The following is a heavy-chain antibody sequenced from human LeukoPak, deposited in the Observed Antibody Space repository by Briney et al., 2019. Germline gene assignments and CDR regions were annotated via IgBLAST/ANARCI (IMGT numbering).Heavy chain of an antibody. J-gene: IGHJ3*02. CDR2: IYTSGST. D-gene: IGHD4-11*01. CDR1: GGSISSGSYY. V-gene: IGHV4-61*02. Sequence: SETLSLTCTVSGGSISSGSYYWRWIRQPAGKGLEWIGRIYTSGSTNYNPSLKSRVTISVDTSKNQFSLKLSSVTAADTAVYYCARGHPSYSTDAFDIWGQGTMVTVSS. CDR3: ARGHPSYSTDAFDI.